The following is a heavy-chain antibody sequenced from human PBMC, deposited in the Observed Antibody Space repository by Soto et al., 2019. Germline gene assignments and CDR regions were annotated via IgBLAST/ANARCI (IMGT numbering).Heavy chain of an antibody. CDR1: GFTFSDFA. Sequence: EVQVLESGGGLVQPGGSLRLSCAATGFTFSDFAMSWVRQAPGKGLEWVSRIYGGGNGPHYADSVKGRVTISRDNSKNTLYLQINSLRAEDTAVYYCTKMEGMDPWAYSFDYWGQGTLVTASS. D-gene: IGHD2-2*03. CDR3: TKMEGMDPWAYSFDY. V-gene: IGHV3-23*01. J-gene: IGHJ4*02. CDR2: IYGGGNGP.